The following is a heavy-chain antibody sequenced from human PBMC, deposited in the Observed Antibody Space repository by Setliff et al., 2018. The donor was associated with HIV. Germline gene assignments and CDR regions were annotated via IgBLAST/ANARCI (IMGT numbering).Heavy chain of an antibody. D-gene: IGHD2-15*01. CDR2: IIPMFEIA. CDR1: EGTFSSYA. CDR3: ARKLLTRPNYYGMDV. V-gene: IGHV1-69*05. Sequence: ASVKVSCRASEGTFSSYAVSWVRQAPGQGLEWMGGIIPMFEIANYAQKFQGRVTITTDESTSTAYMELNSLRAEDTAVYYCARKLLTRPNYYGMDVWGQGTTVTVSS. J-gene: IGHJ6*02.